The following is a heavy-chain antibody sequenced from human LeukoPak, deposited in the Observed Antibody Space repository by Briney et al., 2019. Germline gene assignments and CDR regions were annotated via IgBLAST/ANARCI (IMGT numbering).Heavy chain of an antibody. V-gene: IGHV3-30*03. CDR2: ISYDGSNK. J-gene: IGHJ3*02. D-gene: IGHD1-14*01. CDR1: GFTFSSYG. Sequence: GGSLRLSCAASGFTFSSYGMHWVRQAPGKGLEWVAVISYDGSNKYYADSVKGRFTISRDNSKNTLYLQMNSLRAEDTAVYYCARDRYENDAFDIWGQGTMVTVSS. CDR3: ARDRYENDAFDI.